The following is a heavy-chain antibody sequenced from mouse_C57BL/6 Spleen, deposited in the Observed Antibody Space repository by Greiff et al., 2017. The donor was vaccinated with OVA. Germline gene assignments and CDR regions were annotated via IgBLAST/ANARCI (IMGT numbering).Heavy chain of an antibody. CDR3: ARYYGSYWYFDV. CDR1: GFTFSDYY. D-gene: IGHD1-1*01. CDR2: INYDGSST. V-gene: IGHV5-16*01. J-gene: IGHJ1*03. Sequence: EVQRVESEGGLVQPGSSMKLSCTASGFTFSDYYMAWVRQVPEKGLEWVANINYDGSSTYYLDSLKSRFIISRDNAKNILYLQMSSLKSEDTATYYCARYYGSYWYFDVWGTGTTVTVSS.